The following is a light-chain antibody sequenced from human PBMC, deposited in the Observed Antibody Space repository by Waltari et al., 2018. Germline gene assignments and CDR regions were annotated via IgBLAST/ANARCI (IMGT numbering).Light chain of an antibody. CDR2: AAS. CDR3: QQSYGART. Sequence: DIQMTQSPSSLSASVGDRVTITCRASQMIRNYLNWYHKKPGKAPKLLIYAASSLQSGVPSRFSGSGSGTDFTLTINSLQPEDFATYFCQQSYGARTFGQGTKVEIK. CDR1: QMIRNY. V-gene: IGKV1-39*01. J-gene: IGKJ1*01.